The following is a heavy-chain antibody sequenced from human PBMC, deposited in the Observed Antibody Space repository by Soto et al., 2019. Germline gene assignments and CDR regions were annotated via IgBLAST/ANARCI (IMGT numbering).Heavy chain of an antibody. CDR1: GFTFSSYG. J-gene: IGHJ4*02. V-gene: IGHV3-33*01. Sequence: QVQLVESGGGVVQPGRSLRLSCAASGFTFSSYGMHWVRQAPGKGLEWVAVIWYDGSNKYYADSVKGRFTISRDNSKNTLYLQMNSLRAEDTAVYYCARGGLTIFGVVIPQYYFDYWGQGTLVTVSS. D-gene: IGHD3-3*01. CDR3: ARGGLTIFGVVIPQYYFDY. CDR2: IWYDGSNK.